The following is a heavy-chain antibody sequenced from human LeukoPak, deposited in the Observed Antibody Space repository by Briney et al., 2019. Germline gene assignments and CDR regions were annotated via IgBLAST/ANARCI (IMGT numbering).Heavy chain of an antibody. CDR1: GGSFSGYY. D-gene: IGHD6-13*01. CDR3: ARQAVSVIAAAGTFDY. J-gene: IGHJ4*02. Sequence: SETLSLTCAVYGGSFSGYYWSWIRQPPGKGLEWIGEINHSGSTNYNPSLKSRVTISVDTSKNQFSLKLSSVTAADTAVYYCARQAVSVIAAAGTFDYWGQGTLVTVSS. V-gene: IGHV4-34*01. CDR2: INHSGST.